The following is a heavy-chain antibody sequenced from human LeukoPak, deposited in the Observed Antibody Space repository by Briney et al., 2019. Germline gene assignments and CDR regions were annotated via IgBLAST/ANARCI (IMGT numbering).Heavy chain of an antibody. CDR1: GGSIISYY. D-gene: IGHD4-23*01. CDR3: ARVVRNWFDP. Sequence: PSATLSLPCTVSGGSIISYYWSWIRQPPGKGLEWIGYIYYSGSTNYNPSLKRPVTISVDTSKYQFSLKLSSVTAADTAVYYCARVVRNWFDPWGQGTLVTVSS. J-gene: IGHJ5*02. CDR2: IYYSGST. V-gene: IGHV4-59*01.